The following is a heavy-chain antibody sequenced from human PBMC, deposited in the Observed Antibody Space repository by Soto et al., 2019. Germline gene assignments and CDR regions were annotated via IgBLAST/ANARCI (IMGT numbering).Heavy chain of an antibody. J-gene: IGHJ6*02. Sequence: EVQLVESGGGLVQPGGSLRVSCAASGFTFGSYWMNWVRQAPGKGLVWVSRIDSDGSSTTYADYVKGRFTTSRDNAKNTLYLQMSSLRVEVTAVYYCARGRPYGMDVWGQGTTVTVSS. CDR1: GFTFGSYW. CDR3: ARGRPYGMDV. CDR2: IDSDGSST. V-gene: IGHV3-74*01.